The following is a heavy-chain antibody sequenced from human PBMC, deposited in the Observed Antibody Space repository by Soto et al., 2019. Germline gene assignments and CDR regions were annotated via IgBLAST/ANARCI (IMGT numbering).Heavy chain of an antibody. CDR3: ARELHYYDSSGVPFDY. J-gene: IGHJ4*02. CDR2: ISSSSSTI. V-gene: IGHV3-48*02. Sequence: EVQLVESGGGLVQPGGSLRLSCAASGFTFSSYSMNWVRQAPGKGLEWVSYISSSSSTIYYADSVKGRFTISRDNAKNSLYLQMNSLRDEDTAVYYCARELHYYDSSGVPFDYWGQGTLVTVSS. D-gene: IGHD3-22*01. CDR1: GFTFSSYS.